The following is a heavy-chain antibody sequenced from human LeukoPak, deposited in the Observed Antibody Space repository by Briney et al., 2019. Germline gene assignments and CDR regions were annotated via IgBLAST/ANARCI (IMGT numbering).Heavy chain of an antibody. D-gene: IGHD5-18*01. CDR2: VNHSGRT. V-gene: IGHV4-34*01. J-gene: IGHJ4*02. CDR3: ARHYGYNYGYVDY. CDR1: GRSFSGYY. Sequence: SETLSLTCAVYGRSFSGYYWSWVRQPPGKGLEWMGEVNHSGRTSYNPSLKSRVTISVDTSKNQFSLKLSSVTATDTAVYYCARHYGYNYGYVDYWGQGTLVTVSS.